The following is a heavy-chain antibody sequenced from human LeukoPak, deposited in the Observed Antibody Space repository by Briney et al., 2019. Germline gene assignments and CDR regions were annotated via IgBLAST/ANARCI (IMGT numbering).Heavy chain of an antibody. CDR2: ISYDGSNK. Sequence: AGSLRLSCAASGFTFSSYAMHWVRQAPGKGLEWVAVISYDGSNKYYADSVKGRFTISRDNSNNTLYLQMNSLRAEDTAVYYCARDSGYIVVVPAAGLPDYWGQGTLVTVSS. J-gene: IGHJ4*02. V-gene: IGHV3-30-3*01. CDR3: ARDSGYIVVVPAAGLPDY. D-gene: IGHD2-2*01. CDR1: GFTFSSYA.